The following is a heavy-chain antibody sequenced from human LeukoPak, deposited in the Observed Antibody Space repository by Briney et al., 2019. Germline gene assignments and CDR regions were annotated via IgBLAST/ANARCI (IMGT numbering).Heavy chain of an antibody. J-gene: IGHJ6*03. CDR2: IYYGGTT. V-gene: IGHV4-39*01. Sequence: SETLSLTCTVSGGSLTSSSYYWGWIRHPPGKGLEWIGNIYYGGTTYYNSSLKSRVTISEDTSKNRFSLMLTSVTAADTAVYYCARQISDYYYYYIDVWGKGTTVIVS. CDR1: GGSLTSSSYY. CDR3: ARQISDYYYYYIDV.